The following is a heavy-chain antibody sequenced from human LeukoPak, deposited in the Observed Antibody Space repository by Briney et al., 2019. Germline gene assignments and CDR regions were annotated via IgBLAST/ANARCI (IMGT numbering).Heavy chain of an antibody. Sequence: GGSLRLSCAASGFTFSTYSMDWVRQAPGKGLEWVSSISSRSSYIYYADSLKGRFTISRDNSKNTLYLQMNSLRAEDTAVYYCARSPLKYSSSWYGGEGDYWGQGTLVTVSS. CDR1: GFTFSTYS. V-gene: IGHV3-21*04. J-gene: IGHJ4*02. D-gene: IGHD6-13*01. CDR3: ARSPLKYSSSWYGGEGDY. CDR2: ISSRSSYI.